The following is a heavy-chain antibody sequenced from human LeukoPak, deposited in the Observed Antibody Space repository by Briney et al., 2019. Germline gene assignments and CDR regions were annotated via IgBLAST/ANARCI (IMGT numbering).Heavy chain of an antibody. CDR2: IDPSDSYT. J-gene: IGHJ5*02. CDR1: GYIFTSYW. V-gene: IGHV5-10-1*01. CDR3: ARVAAGNWFDP. Sequence: LGESLTISCKGSGYIFTSYWIGWVRQMPGKGLEWMGRIDPSDSYTNYSPSFQGHVTISADKSISTAYLQWSSLEASDTAMYYCARVAAGNWFDPWGQGTLVTVSS. D-gene: IGHD2-15*01.